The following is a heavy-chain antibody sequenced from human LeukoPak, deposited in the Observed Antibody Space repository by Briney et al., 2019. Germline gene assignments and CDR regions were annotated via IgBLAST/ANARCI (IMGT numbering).Heavy chain of an antibody. CDR2: INHSGST. J-gene: IGHJ5*02. CDR1: GGSFSGYY. D-gene: IGHD2-2*02. Sequence: SETLSLTCAVYGGSFSGYYWSWIRQPPGKGLEWIGEINHSGSTNYNPSLKSRVTISVDTSKNQFSLKLSSMTAADTAVYYCARGSRYCSSTSCYTNWFDPWGQGTLVTVSS. CDR3: ARGSRYCSSTSCYTNWFDP. V-gene: IGHV4-34*01.